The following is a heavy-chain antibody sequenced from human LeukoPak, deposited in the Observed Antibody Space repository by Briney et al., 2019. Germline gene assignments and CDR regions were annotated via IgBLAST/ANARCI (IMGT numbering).Heavy chain of an antibody. D-gene: IGHD4-11*01. V-gene: IGHV4-30-2*01. CDR1: GGSISSGGYS. CDR2: IYHSGST. CDR3: ARALTTVTTFHYFYYGMDV. J-gene: IGHJ6*02. Sequence: SQTLSLTCAVSGGSISSGGYSWSWIRQPPGKGLEWIGYIYHSGSTYYDPSLKSRVTIPVDRSKNQFSLKLSSVTAADTAVYFCARALTTVTTFHYFYYGMDVWGQGTTVTVSS.